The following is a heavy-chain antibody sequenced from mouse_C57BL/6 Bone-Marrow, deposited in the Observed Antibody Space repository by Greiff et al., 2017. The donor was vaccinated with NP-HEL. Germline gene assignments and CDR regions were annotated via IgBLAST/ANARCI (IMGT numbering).Heavy chain of an antibody. CDR2: IYPSDSET. CDR3: ANYYGSSPFAY. J-gene: IGHJ3*01. CDR1: GYTFTSYW. D-gene: IGHD1-1*01. Sequence: VQLQQPGAELVRPGSSVKLSCKASGYTFTSYWMDWVKQRPGQGLEWIGNIYPSDSETHYNQKFKDKATLTVDKSSNTAYMQLSSLTSEDSAVYYCANYYGSSPFAYWGQGTLVTVSA. V-gene: IGHV1-61*01.